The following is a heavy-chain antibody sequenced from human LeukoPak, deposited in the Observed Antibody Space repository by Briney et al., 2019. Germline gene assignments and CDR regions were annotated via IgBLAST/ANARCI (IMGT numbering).Heavy chain of an antibody. J-gene: IGHJ4*02. CDR1: VLTFMSHS. V-gene: IGHV3-48*02. D-gene: IGHD6-19*01. Sequence: RGSLRLSCAVSVLTFMSHSMQWVRQAPGKGLEWVLHISSSGSTIYHADSVKGPFTISRDNAKESLYLRMSSRRDEDTVVYDRVFPYWLDLDHWGKGTLVTVPS. CDR2: ISSSGSTI. CDR3: VFPYWLDLDH.